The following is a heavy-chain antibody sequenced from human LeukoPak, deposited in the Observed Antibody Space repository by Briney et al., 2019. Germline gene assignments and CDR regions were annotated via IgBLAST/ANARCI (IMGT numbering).Heavy chain of an antibody. D-gene: IGHD6-19*01. Sequence: GRSLRLSCATSGFTFSSYGMHWVRQAPGKGLEWVAVISYDGSNKYYADSVKGRFTISRDNSKNTLYLQMNSLRAEDTPVYYCAKVSERLATVSNFDYWGQGTLVTVSS. CDR3: AKVSERLATVSNFDY. J-gene: IGHJ4*02. CDR1: GFTFSSYG. V-gene: IGHV3-30*18. CDR2: ISYDGSNK.